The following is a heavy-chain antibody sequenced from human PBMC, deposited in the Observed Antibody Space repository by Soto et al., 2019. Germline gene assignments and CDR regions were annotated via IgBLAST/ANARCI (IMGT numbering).Heavy chain of an antibody. D-gene: IGHD2-8*01. CDR1: GGSISSYY. CDR2: IYYSGST. J-gene: IGHJ5*02. V-gene: IGHV4-59*08. CDR3: ARRGLYGWFDP. Sequence: SETLSLTCTVSGGSISSYYWSWIRQPPGKGLEWIGYIYYSGSTNYNPSLKSRVTISVDTSKNQFSLKLSSVTAADTAVYYCARRGLYGWFDPWGQGTLVTVSS.